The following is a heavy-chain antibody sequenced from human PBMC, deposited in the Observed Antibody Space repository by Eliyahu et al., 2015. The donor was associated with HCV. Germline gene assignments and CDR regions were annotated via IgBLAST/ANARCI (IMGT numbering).Heavy chain of an antibody. D-gene: IGHD1-26*01. J-gene: IGHJ4*02. V-gene: IGHV1-46*01. Sequence: QVQLVQSGAEVKKPGASVKVSCKASGYTFTSYYMHWVRQAPGQGLEWMGIINPSGGSTSYAQKFQGRVTMTRDTSTSTVYMELSSLRSEDTAVYYCARGGRVGATSYYFDYWGQGTLVTVSS. CDR1: GYTFTSYY. CDR2: INPSGGST. CDR3: ARGGRVGATSYYFDY.